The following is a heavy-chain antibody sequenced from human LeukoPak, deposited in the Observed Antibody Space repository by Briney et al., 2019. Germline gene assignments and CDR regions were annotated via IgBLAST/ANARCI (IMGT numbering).Heavy chain of an antibody. J-gene: IGHJ4*02. V-gene: IGHV3-66*01. CDR1: GFTVSNNY. D-gene: IGHD1-26*01. CDR2: IYSGGGT. Sequence: GGSRRLSCAASGFTVSNNYMSWVRQAPGKGLEWVSVIYSGGGTYYADSVKGRFTISRDNSKNTLYLQMNSLRAEDTAVYYCARDSGGSYYTDYWGQGTLVTVSS. CDR3: ARDSGGSYYTDY.